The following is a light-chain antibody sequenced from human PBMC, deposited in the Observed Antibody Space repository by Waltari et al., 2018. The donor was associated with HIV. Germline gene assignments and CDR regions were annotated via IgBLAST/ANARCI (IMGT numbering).Light chain of an antibody. CDR2: GAS. CDR1: QSVRSRS. V-gene: IGKV3-20*01. CDR3: QQYGSSQT. Sequence: EIVLTQSPGTLSLSPGESATHSCRASQSVRSRSLAWYQQKPGQAPRLLIYGASTRATGIPDRFIGSGSGTDFTLTISRLEPEDFAVYYCQQYGSSQTFGQGTKVEIK. J-gene: IGKJ1*01.